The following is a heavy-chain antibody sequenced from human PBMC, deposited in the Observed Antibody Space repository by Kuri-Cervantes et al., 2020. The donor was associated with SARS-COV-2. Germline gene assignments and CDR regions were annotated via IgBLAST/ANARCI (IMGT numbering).Heavy chain of an antibody. Sequence: GGSLRLSCSASGFTFSSYAMHWVRQAPGKGLEWVSTISGSGGSTYYADSVKGRFTISRDNSKNTLYLQMNSLRAEGTAVYYCAREAVVFDYWGQGTTVTVSS. V-gene: IGHV3-23*01. J-gene: IGHJ4*01. CDR2: ISGSGGST. CDR3: AREAVVFDY. CDR1: GFTFSSYA. D-gene: IGHD6-19*01.